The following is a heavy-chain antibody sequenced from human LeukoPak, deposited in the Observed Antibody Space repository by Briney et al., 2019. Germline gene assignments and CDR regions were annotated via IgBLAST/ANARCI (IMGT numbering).Heavy chain of an antibody. Sequence: GASVKVSCKTSGYTFTGYYMHWVRQAPGQGLEWMGRINPNSGGTNYVQKFQGRVTMTRDTSISTAYMEMSRLRSDDTAVYYCARGYGDFNAFDIWGQGTMVTVS. J-gene: IGHJ3*02. CDR1: GYTFTGYY. CDR2: INPNSGGT. CDR3: ARGYGDFNAFDI. V-gene: IGHV1-2*06. D-gene: IGHD4-17*01.